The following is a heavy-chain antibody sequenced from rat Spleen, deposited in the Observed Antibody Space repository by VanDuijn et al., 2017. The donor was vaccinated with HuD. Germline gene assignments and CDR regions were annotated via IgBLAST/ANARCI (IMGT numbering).Heavy chain of an antibody. D-gene: IGHD1-7*01. Sequence: EVQLVESDGGLVQPGRSLKLSCAASGFTFSDYNMAWVRQTPKKGLEWVASITYDGSGTYYRDSVKGRFTISRNNTKSTLYLQMASLRSEDTATYFCARPSYGYPFAYWGQGTLVTVSS. V-gene: IGHV5-7*01. CDR3: ARPSYGYPFAY. J-gene: IGHJ3*01. CDR2: ITYDGSGT. CDR1: GFTFSDYN.